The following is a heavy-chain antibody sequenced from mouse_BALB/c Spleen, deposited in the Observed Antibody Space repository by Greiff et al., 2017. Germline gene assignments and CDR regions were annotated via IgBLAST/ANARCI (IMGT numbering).Heavy chain of an antibody. CDR3: ARHDYGSSYYFDY. V-gene: IGHV5-12-2*01. CDR1: GFTFSSYT. CDR2: ISNGGGST. J-gene: IGHJ2*01. Sequence: EVKVIESGGGLVQPGGSLKLSCAASGFTFSSYTMSWVRQTPEKRLEWVAYISNGGGSTYYPDTVKGRFTISRDNAKNTLYLQMSSLKSEDTAMYYCARHDYGSSYYFDYWGQGTTLTVSS. D-gene: IGHD1-1*01.